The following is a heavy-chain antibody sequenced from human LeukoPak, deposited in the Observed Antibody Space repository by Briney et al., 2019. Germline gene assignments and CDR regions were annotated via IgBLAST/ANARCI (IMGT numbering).Heavy chain of an antibody. D-gene: IGHD1-20*01. Sequence: GGSLRLSCAASGFTLSSYGMSWVRQAPAKGLEWVSTLSASGDSTYYVDSGKGRFTISRDDSKDTLYLQMDSLRAEDTAVYYCAKRECSDNNCYFVNWGQGTLVTVSS. CDR2: LSASGDST. J-gene: IGHJ4*02. V-gene: IGHV3-23*01. CDR1: GFTLSSYG. CDR3: AKRECSDNNCYFVN.